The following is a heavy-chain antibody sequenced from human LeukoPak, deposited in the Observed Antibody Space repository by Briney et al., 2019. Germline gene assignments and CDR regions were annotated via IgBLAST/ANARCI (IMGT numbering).Heavy chain of an antibody. Sequence: GGSLRLSCAASGFTFSSYWMHWVRQAPGKGLVWVSRINSDGSSTNYADSVKGRFTISRDNAKNTLYLQMNSLRAEDTAVYYCARDLADYGSGSYYPYWGQGTLVTVSS. CDR2: INSDGSST. D-gene: IGHD3-10*01. J-gene: IGHJ4*02. CDR1: GFTFSSYW. CDR3: ARDLADYGSGSYYPY. V-gene: IGHV3-74*01.